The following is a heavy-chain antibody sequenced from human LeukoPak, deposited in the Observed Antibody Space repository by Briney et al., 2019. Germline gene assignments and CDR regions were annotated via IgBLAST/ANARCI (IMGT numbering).Heavy chain of an antibody. CDR2: ISSSSSYI. CDR3: TRGGYSYDEDY. V-gene: IGHV3-21*03. D-gene: IGHD5-18*01. CDR1: GFTFSTYS. J-gene: IGHJ4*02. Sequence: GGSLRLSCAASGFTFSTYSMNWVRQAPGKGLEWVSSISSSSSYIYYADSVKGRFTISRDNAKNSLYLQMNSLKTEDTAVYYCTRGGYSYDEDYWGQGTLVTVSS.